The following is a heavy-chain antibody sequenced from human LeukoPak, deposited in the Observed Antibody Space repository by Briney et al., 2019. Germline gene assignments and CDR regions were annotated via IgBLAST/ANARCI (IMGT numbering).Heavy chain of an antibody. J-gene: IGHJ5*02. Sequence: ASVKVSCKASGYTFTSYGISWVRQAPGQGLKWMGWISAYNGNTNYAQKLQGRVTMTTDTSTSTAYMELRSLRSDDTAVYYCTRGRSYYGSGSYYNWFDPWGQGTLVTVSS. CDR1: GYTFTSYG. V-gene: IGHV1-18*01. CDR2: ISAYNGNT. D-gene: IGHD3-10*01. CDR3: TRGRSYYGSGSYYNWFDP.